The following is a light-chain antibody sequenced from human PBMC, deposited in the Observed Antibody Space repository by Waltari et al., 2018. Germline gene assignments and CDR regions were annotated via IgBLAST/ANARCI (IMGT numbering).Light chain of an antibody. CDR2: DAS. CDR1: QDITNY. V-gene: IGKV1-33*01. CDR3: QQYDDLPLT. J-gene: IGKJ4*01. Sequence: IQMTQSPSSLSASVGDRVTITCQASQDITNYLNWYQQGPGKAPNLLIDDASNLETGVPSRFSGSGSGTDFTFTISSLQPEDIATYYCQQYDDLPLTFGGGTKVEIK.